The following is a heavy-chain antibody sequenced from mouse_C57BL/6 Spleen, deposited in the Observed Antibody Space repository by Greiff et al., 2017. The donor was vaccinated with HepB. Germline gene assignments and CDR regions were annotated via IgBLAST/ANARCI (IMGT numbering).Heavy chain of an antibody. CDR3: ARSGGYDPFYYAMDY. J-gene: IGHJ4*01. Sequence: VQLQQSGPELVKPGASVKISCKASGYAFSSSWMNWVKQRPGKGLEWIGRIYPGDGDTNYNGKFKGKATLTADKSSSTAYMQLSSLTSEDSAVYFCARSGGYDPFYYAMDYWGQGTSVTVSS. V-gene: IGHV1-82*01. D-gene: IGHD2-2*01. CDR2: IYPGDGDT. CDR1: GYAFSSSW.